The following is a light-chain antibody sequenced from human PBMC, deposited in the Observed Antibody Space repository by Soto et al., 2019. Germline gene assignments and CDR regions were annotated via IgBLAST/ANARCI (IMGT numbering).Light chain of an antibody. CDR3: QQRNNWPIT. J-gene: IGKJ5*01. Sequence: VLSHSPRALSLSPGERATLSRRASQSVSSSYLAWYQQKPGQAPRLLIYGASNRATGIPARFSGSGSGTDFTLTISSLEPEDFALYYCQQRNNWPITFGQGTRLEI. V-gene: IGKV3D-20*02. CDR2: GAS. CDR1: QSVSSSY.